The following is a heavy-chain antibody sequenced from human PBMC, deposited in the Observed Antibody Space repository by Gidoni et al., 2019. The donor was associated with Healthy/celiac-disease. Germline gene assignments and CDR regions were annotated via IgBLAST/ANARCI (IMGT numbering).Heavy chain of an antibody. D-gene: IGHD3-10*01. J-gene: IGHJ4*02. CDR2: IYYSGST. CDR3: ARSHYGSGSYSTYYFDY. Sequence: QLQLQESGPGLVKPSEPLSLTCPVSCGSIRSSSYYWGWIRQPPGKGLEWIGSIYYSGSTDYNPSLKSRVTISVDTSKNQFSLKLSSVTAADTAVYYCARSHYGSGSYSTYYFDYWGQGTLVTVSS. V-gene: IGHV4-39*01. CDR1: CGSIRSSSYY.